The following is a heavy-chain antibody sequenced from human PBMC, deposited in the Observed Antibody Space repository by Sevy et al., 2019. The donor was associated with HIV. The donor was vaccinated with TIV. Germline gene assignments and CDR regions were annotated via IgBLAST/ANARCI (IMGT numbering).Heavy chain of an antibody. D-gene: IGHD6-13*01. CDR1: GFTFSSYG. Sequence: GGSLRLSCAASGFTFSSYGMHWVRQAPGKGLEWVAVISYDGSNKYYAASVKGRFTISRDNSKNTLYLQMNGFGTEDTAVYYCAKDSSGSWASGGYYYYMDVWGKGTTVTVSS. V-gene: IGHV3-30*18. CDR2: ISYDGSNK. CDR3: AKDSSGSWASGGYYYYMDV. J-gene: IGHJ6*03.